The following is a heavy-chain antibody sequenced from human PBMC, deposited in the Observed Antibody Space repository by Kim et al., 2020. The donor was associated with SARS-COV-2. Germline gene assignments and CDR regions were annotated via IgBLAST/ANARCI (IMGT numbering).Heavy chain of an antibody. CDR2: IYYSGST. V-gene: IGHV4-59*01. CDR1: GGSISSYS. CDR3: ARSPGYYFDY. Sequence: SETLSLTCTVSGGSISSYSWSWIRQPPGNGLEWIGSIYYSGSTTYNPSPKSRVTISVDTSKNQFSLKLSSVTAADTAVYYCARSPGYYFDYWGQGTLVTVSS. D-gene: IGHD3-10*01. J-gene: IGHJ4*02.